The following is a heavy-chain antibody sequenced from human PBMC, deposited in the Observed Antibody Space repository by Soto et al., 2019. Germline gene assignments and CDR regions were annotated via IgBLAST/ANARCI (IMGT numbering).Heavy chain of an antibody. CDR3: ANAPPYADDY. J-gene: IGHJ4*02. V-gene: IGHV3-30*18. CDR1: GVTFSSYG. CDR2: ISYDGSNK. D-gene: IGHD4-17*01. Sequence: QVQLVESGGGVVQPGRSLRLSCAASGVTFSSYGMQWVRQAPGKGLEWVAVISYDGSNKYYADSVKGRFTISRDNSKNTLYLQMNSLRVEDTAVYYCANAPPYADDYWGQGTLVTVSS.